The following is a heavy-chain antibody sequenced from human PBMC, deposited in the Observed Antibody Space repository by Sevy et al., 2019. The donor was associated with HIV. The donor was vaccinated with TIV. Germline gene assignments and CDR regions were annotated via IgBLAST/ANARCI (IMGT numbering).Heavy chain of an antibody. Sequence: ASVKVSCKVSGYTLTELSMHWVRQAPGKGLEWMGGFDPEDGETIYAQKFQGRVTMTEDTSTDTAYMELSSLRSEDTAVYYCATVRDDMVRGVIGGPYYYYYMDVWGKGTTVTVSS. CDR2: FDPEDGET. V-gene: IGHV1-24*01. CDR1: GYTLTELS. D-gene: IGHD3-10*01. J-gene: IGHJ6*03. CDR3: ATVRDDMVRGVIGGPYYYYYMDV.